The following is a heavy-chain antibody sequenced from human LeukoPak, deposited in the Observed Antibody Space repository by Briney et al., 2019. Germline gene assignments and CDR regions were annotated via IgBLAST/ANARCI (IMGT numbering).Heavy chain of an antibody. CDR3: ASAPYAFDI. J-gene: IGHJ3*02. V-gene: IGHV1-69*04. Sequence: ASVKVSCKASGGTFSSYAISWVRQAPGQGLEWMGRIIPILGIANYAQKFQGRVTMTRNTSISTAYMELSSLRSEDTAVYYCASAPYAFDIWGQGTMVTVSS. CDR1: GGTFSSYA. CDR2: IIPILGIA.